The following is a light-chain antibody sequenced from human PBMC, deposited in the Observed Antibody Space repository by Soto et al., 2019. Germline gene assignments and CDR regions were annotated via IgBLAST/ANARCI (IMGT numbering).Light chain of an antibody. CDR1: SSDIGDSNY. Sequence: QSVLTQPASVSGSPGQSITISCTGTSSDIGDSNYVSWYQQHPGKAPKLVIYDVSNRPSGVSNRFSGSKSANTASLTIPGLQAEDEADYYCSSFRSSSTSYVFGTGTKVTVL. CDR3: SSFRSSSTSYV. CDR2: DVS. V-gene: IGLV2-14*03. J-gene: IGLJ1*01.